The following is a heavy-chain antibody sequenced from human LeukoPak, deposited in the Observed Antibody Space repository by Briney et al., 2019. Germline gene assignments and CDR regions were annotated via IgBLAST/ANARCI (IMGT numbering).Heavy chain of an antibody. J-gene: IGHJ4*02. CDR1: GFSFSNYA. CDR2: ISYDGSNK. V-gene: IGHV3-30-3*01. CDR3: ARDTRGRVAVARYFDY. Sequence: GGSLRLSCAASGFSFSNYAMHRGRHAPRKGLEWVSVISYDGSNKYYADSVKGRFTISTDNSKNTLYLKMNSLRAEDTAVYYCARDTRGRVAVARYFDYWGQGTLVTASS. D-gene: IGHD6-19*01.